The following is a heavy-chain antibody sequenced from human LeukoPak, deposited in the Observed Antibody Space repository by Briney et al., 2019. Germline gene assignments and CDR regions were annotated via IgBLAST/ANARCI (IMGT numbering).Heavy chain of an antibody. CDR2: ITDNGGAT. J-gene: IGHJ4*02. Sequence: WGSLRLSCAASGFTFSSFAMTWIRHAQGQGLEWVSSITDNGGATYYIDSVKGRFTLSRDNSKNTLYLQLTSLRAEDTALYYCAKATARSCSGPSCYPLDYWGQGTLVTVSS. CDR1: GFTFSSFA. CDR3: AKATARSCSGPSCYPLDY. D-gene: IGHD2-15*01. V-gene: IGHV3-23*01.